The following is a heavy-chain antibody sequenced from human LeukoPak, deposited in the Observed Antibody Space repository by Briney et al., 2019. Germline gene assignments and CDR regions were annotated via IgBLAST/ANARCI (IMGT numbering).Heavy chain of an antibody. CDR1: GFTFSDYY. CDR3: ARWIAVANFDY. V-gene: IGHV3-11*01. D-gene: IGHD6-19*01. J-gene: IGHJ4*02. CDR2: ISSSGSTI. Sequence: GGSLRLSCAASGFTFSDYYMSWIRQAPGKGLEWASYISSSGSTIYYADSVKGRFTISRDNAKNSLYLQMNSLRAEDTAVYYCARWIAVANFDYWGQGTLVTVPS.